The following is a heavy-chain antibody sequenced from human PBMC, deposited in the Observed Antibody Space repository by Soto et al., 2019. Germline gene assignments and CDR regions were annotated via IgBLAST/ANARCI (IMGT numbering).Heavy chain of an antibody. CDR2: ISWNSGSI. Sequence: EVQLVESGGGLVQPGRSLRLSCAASGFTFDDYAMHWVRQAPGKGLEWGSGISWNSGSIGYADSVKGRFTISRDNAKNSLYLQMNSLRAEDTALYYCAKTMVRGVNTNLFDYWGQGTLVTVSS. V-gene: IGHV3-9*01. J-gene: IGHJ4*02. CDR1: GFTFDDYA. CDR3: AKTMVRGVNTNLFDY. D-gene: IGHD3-10*01.